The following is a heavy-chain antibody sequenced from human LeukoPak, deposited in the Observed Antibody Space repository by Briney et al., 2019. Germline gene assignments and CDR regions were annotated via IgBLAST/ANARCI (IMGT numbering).Heavy chain of an antibody. Sequence: SETLSLTCTVSGGSISSSSYYWGWIRQPPGKGLEWIGSIYYSGSTYYNPSLKSRVTISVDTSKNQFSLKLSSVTAADPAVYYCARLILTGYVFDYWGQGTLVTVSS. CDR1: GGSISSSSYY. CDR3: ARLILTGYVFDY. J-gene: IGHJ4*02. V-gene: IGHV4-39*01. CDR2: IYYSGST. D-gene: IGHD3-9*01.